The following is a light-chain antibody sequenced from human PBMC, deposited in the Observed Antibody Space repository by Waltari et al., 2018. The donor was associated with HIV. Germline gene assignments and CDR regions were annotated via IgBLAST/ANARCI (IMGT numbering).Light chain of an antibody. CDR1: QSVLSSSNNKNH. CDR3: QQFFSFPRT. CDR2: WAS. J-gene: IGKJ1*01. V-gene: IGKV4-1*01. Sequence: DIVMTQSPDSLAVSLGGTATITCKSSQSVLSSSNNKNHLAWYQQKPGQPPKLPFYWASIREVGVPDRFTGSGSGTIFNLTVSSLQADDVAVYYCQQFFSFPRTFGQGTKVEI.